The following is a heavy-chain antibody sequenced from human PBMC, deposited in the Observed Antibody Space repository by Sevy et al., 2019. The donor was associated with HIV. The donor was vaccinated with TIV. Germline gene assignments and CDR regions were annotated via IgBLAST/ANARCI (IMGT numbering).Heavy chain of an antibody. CDR3: TSQNTFDY. CDR1: GYTFSASW. J-gene: IGHJ4*02. CDR2: INRDGTEK. Sequence: GSLRLSCAASGYTFSASWMSWVRQAPGKGLEWVANINRDGTEKYYLDSVKGRFIISRDNAKNSLFLQMNSLRVEDTAVYYCTSQNTFDYWGQGALVTVSS. V-gene: IGHV3-7*01.